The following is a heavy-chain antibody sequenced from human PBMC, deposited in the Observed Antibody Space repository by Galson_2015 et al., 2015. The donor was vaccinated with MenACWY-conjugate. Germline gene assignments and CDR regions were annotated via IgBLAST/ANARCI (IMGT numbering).Heavy chain of an antibody. CDR3: ARARDQLPHYGMDV. D-gene: IGHD2-2*01. V-gene: IGHV3-74*01. CDR1: GFTFTSYW. CDR2: IISDGSST. Sequence: SLRLSCAASGFTFTSYWMHWVRQAPGKGLVWVSRIISDGSSTTYADSVRGRFTISRDNAKNTLYLQMNSLRAEDTAMCYCARARDQLPHYGMDVWGQGTTVTVSS. J-gene: IGHJ6*02.